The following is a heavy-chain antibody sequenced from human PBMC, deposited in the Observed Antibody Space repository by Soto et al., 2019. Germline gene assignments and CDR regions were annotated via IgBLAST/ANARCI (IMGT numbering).Heavy chain of an antibody. D-gene: IGHD2-15*01. J-gene: IGHJ5*02. Sequence: QVQLVQSGAEVKKPGASVKVSCKASGYTFTSYGISWVRQAPGQGLEWMGWISAYNGNTNYAQKLQGRVTMTTDTSTSTAYMELRSLRSDDTAVYYCARDLDSRTVAATPTVNWFDPWGQGTLVTVSS. CDR1: GYTFTSYG. V-gene: IGHV1-18*01. CDR2: ISAYNGNT. CDR3: ARDLDSRTVAATPTVNWFDP.